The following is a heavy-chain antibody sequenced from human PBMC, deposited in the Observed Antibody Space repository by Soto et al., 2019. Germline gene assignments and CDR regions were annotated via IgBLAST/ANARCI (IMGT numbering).Heavy chain of an antibody. CDR1: GFTFSNAW. D-gene: IGHD1-7*01. V-gene: IGHV3-15*01. CDR2: IKSKTDGGTT. CDR3: SDPNYYFDL. J-gene: IGHJ2*01. Sequence: EVHLVESGGGLVKPGGSLRLSCAASGFTFSNAWMSWVRQAPGKGLEWVGRIKSKTDGGTTDYAAPVKGRFTISRDDSKNMVFLQMNSLKTEDTAVYYCSDPNYYFDLWGRGTLVTVSS.